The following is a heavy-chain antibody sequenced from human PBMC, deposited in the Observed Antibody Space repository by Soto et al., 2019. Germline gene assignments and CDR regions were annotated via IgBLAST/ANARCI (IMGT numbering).Heavy chain of an antibody. V-gene: IGHV1-46*01. CDR1: GYMFTSYF. J-gene: IGHJ4*02. D-gene: IGHD6-19*01. Sequence: QGHLVQSGAEVKRPGASVRVSCESSGYMFTSYFIHWVRQAPGQGLEWVRVLNPSDGTTTYAQKFQDRITMTRHTSTTTVDMELSSLRSEDTAVYYCARDKDSSARPRAEFDYWGQGTLITVSS. CDR3: ARDKDSSARPRAEFDY. CDR2: LNPSDGTT.